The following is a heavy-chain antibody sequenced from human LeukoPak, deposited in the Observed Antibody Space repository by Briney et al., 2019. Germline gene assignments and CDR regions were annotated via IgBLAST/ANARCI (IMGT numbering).Heavy chain of an antibody. CDR2: IRYDGSNK. D-gene: IGHD6-6*01. CDR3: ARDRSMATRLWTPTDY. CDR1: GFTFSSYG. V-gene: IGHV3-30*02. Sequence: GGTLRLSCAASGFTFSSYGMHWVRQAPAKGLERVAVIRYDGSNKSYEDSVQDRLTITSDNSKNTLYLQMNSLRAEDTAVYYCARDRSMATRLWTPTDYWGQGTLVTVSS. J-gene: IGHJ4*02.